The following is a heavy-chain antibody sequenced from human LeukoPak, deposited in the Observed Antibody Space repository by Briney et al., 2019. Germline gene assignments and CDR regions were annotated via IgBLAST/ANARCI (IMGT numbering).Heavy chain of an antibody. CDR2: ISWNSGSI. Sequence: GGSLRLSCAASGFTFDDYAMHWVRQDPGEGLEWVSGISWNSGSIGYADSVKGRFTISRDNAKNSLYLQMNSLRAEDTALYYCAKGAERHPRELLNYWGQGTLVTVSS. J-gene: IGHJ4*02. CDR1: GFTFDDYA. CDR3: AKGAERHPRELLNY. V-gene: IGHV3-9*01. D-gene: IGHD1-26*01.